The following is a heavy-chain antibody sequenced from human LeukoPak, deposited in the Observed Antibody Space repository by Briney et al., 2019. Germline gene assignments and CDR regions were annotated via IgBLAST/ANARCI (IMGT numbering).Heavy chain of an antibody. V-gene: IGHV3-30-3*01. J-gene: IGHJ6*02. CDR1: GFTFSSYA. CDR3: ARQMVVAATRRVYYYYYYGMDV. D-gene: IGHD2-15*01. CDR2: ISYDGSNK. Sequence: GGSLRLSCAASGFTFSSYAMHWVRQAPGKGLEWVAFISYDGSNKYYADSVKGRFTISRDNSKNTLYLQMNSLRAEDTAVYYCARQMVVAATRRVYYYYYYGMDVWGQGTTVTVSS.